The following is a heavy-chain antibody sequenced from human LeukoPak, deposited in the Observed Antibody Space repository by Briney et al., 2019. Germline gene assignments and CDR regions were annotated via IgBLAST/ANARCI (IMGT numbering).Heavy chain of an antibody. CDR3: ARRWLVREFDY. CDR1: GGTFSSYA. CDR2: INPNSGGT. V-gene: IGHV1-8*03. D-gene: IGHD6-19*01. J-gene: IGHJ4*02. Sequence: ASVKVSCKASGGTFSSYAISWVRQAPGQGLEWMGWINPNSGGTNYAQKFQGSVTITRNTSISTAYMELSSLRSEDTAVYYCARRWLVREFDYWGQGTLVTVSS.